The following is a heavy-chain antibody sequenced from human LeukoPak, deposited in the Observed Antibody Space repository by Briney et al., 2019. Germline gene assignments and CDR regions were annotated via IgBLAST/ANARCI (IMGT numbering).Heavy chain of an antibody. CDR1: GGSISSGDYY. CDR2: IYYSGST. D-gene: IGHD2-2*01. V-gene: IGHV4-30-4*01. J-gene: IGHJ5*02. Sequence: SEALSLTCTVSGGSISSGDYYWSWIRQPPGKGLEWIGYIYYSGSTYYNPSLKSRVTISVDTSKNQFSLKLSSVTAADTAGYYCNRVVAAAMHLDWFDPWGQGTLVTVSS. CDR3: NRVVAAAMHLDWFDP.